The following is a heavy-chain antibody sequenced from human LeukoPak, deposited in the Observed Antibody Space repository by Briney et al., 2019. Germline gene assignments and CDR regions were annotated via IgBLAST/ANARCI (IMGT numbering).Heavy chain of an antibody. CDR2: ISSSSSYI. CDR1: GFTFSSYS. Sequence: GGSLRLSCAASGFTFSSYSMNWVRQAPGKGLEWVSSISSSSSYIYYADSVKGRFTISRDNAKNSLYLQMNSLRAEDTAVYYCAREAYYDGSGSSWFDPWGQGTLVTVSS. V-gene: IGHV3-21*01. D-gene: IGHD3-10*01. CDR3: AREAYYDGSGSSWFDP. J-gene: IGHJ5*02.